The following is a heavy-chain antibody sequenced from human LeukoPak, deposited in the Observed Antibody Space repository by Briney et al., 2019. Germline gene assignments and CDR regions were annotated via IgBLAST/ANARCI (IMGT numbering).Heavy chain of an antibody. CDR2: INHSGST. V-gene: IGHV4-34*01. CDR1: GGSFSGYY. D-gene: IGHD4-17*01. J-gene: IGHJ4*02. CDR3: ARSATVTAGYFDY. Sequence: SETLSLTCAVYGGSFSGYYWSWIRQPPGKGLEWIGEINHSGSTNYNPSLKSRVTISLDTSKKQFSLKLSSVTAADTAVYYCARSATVTAGYFDYWGQGTLVSVSS.